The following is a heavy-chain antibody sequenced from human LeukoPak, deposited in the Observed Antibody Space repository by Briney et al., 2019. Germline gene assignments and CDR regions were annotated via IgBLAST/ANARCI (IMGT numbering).Heavy chain of an antibody. CDR1: GFTFSSYW. J-gene: IGHJ4*02. V-gene: IGHV3-7*01. CDR3: ARDDASSSFTY. D-gene: IGHD3-16*01. Sequence: GGSLRLSCAASGFTFSSYWMTWVRQAPGMGLEWVASIKPDGSQRDYVDSVKGRFTISRDNAQNSLYLQMNSLRVEDTAVYYCARDDASSSFTYWGQGALVTVSS. CDR2: IKPDGSQR.